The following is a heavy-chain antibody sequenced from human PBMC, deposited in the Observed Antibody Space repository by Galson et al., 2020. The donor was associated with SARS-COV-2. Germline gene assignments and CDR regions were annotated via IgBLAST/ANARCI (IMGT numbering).Heavy chain of an antibody. V-gene: IGHV3-43*01. Sequence: PGGSLRLSCAASGFTFDDYAMHWVRQPPGKGLEWVSLISWEGGSTYYSDSVKGRFTISRDNRKNFLYLQMNRLRIEDTAFYYCARDKGNPYNSWSGKLDSWGQGVLVTVSS. CDR2: ISWEGGST. CDR3: ARDKGNPYNSWSGKLDS. J-gene: IGHJ4*02. D-gene: IGHD3-3*01. CDR1: GFTFDDYA.